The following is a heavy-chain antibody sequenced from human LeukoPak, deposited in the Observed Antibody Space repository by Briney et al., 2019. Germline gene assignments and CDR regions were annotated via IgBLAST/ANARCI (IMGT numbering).Heavy chain of an antibody. CDR2: ISYDGSNK. CDR3: AKPDSSSWYGNVDY. D-gene: IGHD6-13*01. CDR1: GFTFSSYG. Sequence: GGSLRLSCAASGFTFSSYGMHWVRQAPGKGLEGVAVISYDGSNKYYADSVKGRFTISRDNSKNTLYLQMNSLRAEDTAVYYCAKPDSSSWYGNVDYWGQGTLVTVSS. J-gene: IGHJ4*02. V-gene: IGHV3-30*18.